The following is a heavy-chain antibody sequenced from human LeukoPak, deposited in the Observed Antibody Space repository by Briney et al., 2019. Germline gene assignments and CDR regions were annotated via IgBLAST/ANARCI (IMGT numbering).Heavy chain of an antibody. J-gene: IGHJ4*02. D-gene: IGHD6-19*01. CDR2: TYYRSKWYN. V-gene: IGHV6-1*01. CDR1: GDSVSSINDA. Sequence: SQTLSLTCDISGDSVSSINDAWNWIRQSPSRGLEWLGRTYYRSKWYNEYAESMKGRMTITPDTSNNRFSLQLNSVTPDDTAVYYCARDLANTGWYTFDYWGQGTLVTVSS. CDR3: ARDLANTGWYTFDY.